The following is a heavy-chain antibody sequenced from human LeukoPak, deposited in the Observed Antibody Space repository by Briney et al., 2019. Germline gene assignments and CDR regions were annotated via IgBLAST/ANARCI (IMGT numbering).Heavy chain of an antibody. D-gene: IGHD3-9*01. CDR3: ARFNYDILTGYYHFDY. CDR2: IYPGDSDT. V-gene: IGHV5-51*01. CDR1: GYSFTSYW. Sequence: GESLQISCKGSGYSFTSYWIGWVRQMPGKGLEWMGIIYPGDSDTRYSPSFQGQVTISADKSISTTYLQWSSLKASDTAMYYCARFNYDILTGYYHFDYWGQGTLVTVSS. J-gene: IGHJ4*02.